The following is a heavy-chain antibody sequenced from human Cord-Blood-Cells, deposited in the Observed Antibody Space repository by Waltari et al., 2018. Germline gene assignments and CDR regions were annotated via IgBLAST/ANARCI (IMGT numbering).Heavy chain of an antibody. J-gene: IGHJ4*02. CDR1: GYTFTGYY. V-gene: IGHV1-2*02. Sequence: QVQLVQSGAEVKKPGASVKVSCKASGYTFTGYYMHWVRQAPGQGLEWMGWINPNSGSRNHPQNFQARATMTRDTSISTAYMELSRLRSDDTAVYYCARGSAFVAALWYFDYWGQGTLVTVSS. D-gene: IGHD6-6*01. CDR2: INPNSGSR. CDR3: ARGSAFVAALWYFDY.